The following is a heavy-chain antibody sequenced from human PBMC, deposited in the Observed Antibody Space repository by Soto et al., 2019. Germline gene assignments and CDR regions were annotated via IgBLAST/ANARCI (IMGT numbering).Heavy chain of an antibody. V-gene: IGHV4-39*01. Sequence: SETLSLTCTVSGGSISTRNYYWGWIRQPPGKGPEWIGSIYYSGTTYHNPSLKSRVTISVDPTKNQFSLKVNSVTAADTAVYYCARTVLVVVATDAFDIWGQGTMVTVPS. D-gene: IGHD2-2*01. CDR1: GGSISTRNYY. CDR3: ARTVLVVVATDAFDI. CDR2: IYYSGTT. J-gene: IGHJ3*02.